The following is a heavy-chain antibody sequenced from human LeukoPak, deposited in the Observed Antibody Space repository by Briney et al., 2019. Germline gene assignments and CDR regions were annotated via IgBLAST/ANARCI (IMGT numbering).Heavy chain of an antibody. CDR2: ISGSGGST. Sequence: GGSLRLSCAASGFTISSYAMSWVRQAPGKGLEWVSAISGSGGSTYYADSVKGRFTISRDNSKNTLYLQMNSLRAEDTAVYYCAKAPVLLWFGELIFDYWGQGTLVTVSS. D-gene: IGHD3-10*01. V-gene: IGHV3-23*01. CDR1: GFTISSYA. CDR3: AKAPVLLWFGELIFDY. J-gene: IGHJ4*02.